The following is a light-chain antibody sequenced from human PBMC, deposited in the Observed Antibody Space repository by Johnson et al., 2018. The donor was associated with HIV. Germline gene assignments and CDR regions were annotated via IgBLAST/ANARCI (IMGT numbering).Light chain of an antibody. Sequence: QSVLTQPPSVSAAPGQRVTISCSGASSTFGNSYISWYQLLPGFPPKLLVFKNNERPSGIPDRFSGSNSGTSATLDITGLQTGDEADYYCATWDTSLSTGGVFGTGTKVTVL. CDR1: SSTFGNSY. CDR2: KNN. J-gene: IGLJ1*01. CDR3: ATWDTSLSTGGV. V-gene: IGLV1-51*02.